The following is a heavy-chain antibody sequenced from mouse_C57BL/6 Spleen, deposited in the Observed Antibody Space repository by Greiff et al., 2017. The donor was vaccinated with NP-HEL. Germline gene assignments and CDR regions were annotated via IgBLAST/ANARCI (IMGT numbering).Heavy chain of an antibody. Sequence: QVQLKQPGAELVMPGASVKLSCKASGYTFTSYWMHWVKQRPGQGLEWIGEIDPSDSYTNYNQKFKGKSTLTVDKSSSTAYMQLSSLTSEDSAVYYCARRLPLYYAMDYWGQGTSGTVSS. CDR2: IDPSDSYT. D-gene: IGHD3-2*02. CDR3: ARRLPLYYAMDY. CDR1: GYTFTSYW. J-gene: IGHJ4*01. V-gene: IGHV1-69*01.